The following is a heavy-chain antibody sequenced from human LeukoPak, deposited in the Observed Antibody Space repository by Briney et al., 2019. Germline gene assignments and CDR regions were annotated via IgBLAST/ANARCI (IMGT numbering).Heavy chain of an antibody. CDR2: IYPGDSDT. Sequence: GESLKISCKGPGYSFTSYWIGWVRQMPGKGLEWMGIIYPGDSDTRCSPSFQGQVTISADKSISTAYLQWSSLKASDSAMYYCARLAGYCSGDSCFATYYFDYWGQGTLVTVSS. CDR3: ARLAGYCSGDSCFATYYFDY. CDR1: GYSFTSYW. J-gene: IGHJ4*02. D-gene: IGHD2-15*01. V-gene: IGHV5-51*01.